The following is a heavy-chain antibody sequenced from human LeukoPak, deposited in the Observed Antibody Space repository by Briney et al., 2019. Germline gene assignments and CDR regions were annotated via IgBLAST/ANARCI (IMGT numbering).Heavy chain of an antibody. CDR2: ISSSGSTI. J-gene: IGHJ4*02. D-gene: IGHD2-15*01. Sequence: PGGSLRLSCAAYGFTFSDYYMSWIRQAPGKGLEWVSYISSSGSTIYYADSVKGRFTISRDNAMNSLYLQMNSLRAEDTAVYYCASEDSPANDYWGQGTLVTVSS. CDR3: ASEDSPANDY. CDR1: GFTFSDYY. V-gene: IGHV3-11*01.